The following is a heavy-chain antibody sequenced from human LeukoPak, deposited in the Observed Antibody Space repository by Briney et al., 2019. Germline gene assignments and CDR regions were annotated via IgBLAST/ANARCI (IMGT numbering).Heavy chain of an antibody. CDR2: IYYSGTT. D-gene: IGHD2-15*01. Sequence: PSETLSLTSTVSGGSISRGYYWNWIRQHPGKGLEWIGHIYYSGTTYYNPSLKSRVTISVDTSKNQFSLKVISVSAADTAVYYCASRYCSGGSCYGTLDYWGQGTLVTVSS. J-gene: IGHJ4*02. CDR1: GGSISRGYY. CDR3: ASRYCSGGSCYGTLDY. V-gene: IGHV4-31*03.